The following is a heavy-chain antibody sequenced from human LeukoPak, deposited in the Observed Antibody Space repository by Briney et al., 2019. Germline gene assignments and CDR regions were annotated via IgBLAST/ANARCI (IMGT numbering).Heavy chain of an antibody. D-gene: IGHD2-8*01. CDR3: ARGHRVYCTNGVCYGEVGYMDV. J-gene: IGHJ6*03. CDR2: ISYDGSNK. Sequence: QSGGSLRLSCAASGFTFSSYGMHWVRQAPGKGLEWVAVISYDGSNKYYADSVKGRFTISRDNSKNTLYLQMNSLRAEDTAVYYCARGHRVYCTNGVCYGEVGYMDVWGKGTTVTVSS. CDR1: GFTFSSYG. V-gene: IGHV3-30*03.